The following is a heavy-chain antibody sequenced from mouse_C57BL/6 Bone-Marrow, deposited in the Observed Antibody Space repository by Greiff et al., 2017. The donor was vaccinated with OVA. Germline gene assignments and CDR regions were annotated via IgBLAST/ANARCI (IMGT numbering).Heavy chain of an antibody. J-gene: IGHJ4*01. CDR2: IYPGNSDT. Sequence: VQLQQSGTVLARPGASVKMSCKTSGYTFTSYWMHWVKQRPGQGLEWIGAIYPGNSDTSYNQKFKGKAKLTAVTSASTAYMELSSLTNEDSAVYYCTIDDYDDYYYAMDYWGQGTSVTVSS. V-gene: IGHV1-5*01. CDR3: TIDDYDDYYYAMDY. CDR1: GYTFTSYW. D-gene: IGHD2-4*01.